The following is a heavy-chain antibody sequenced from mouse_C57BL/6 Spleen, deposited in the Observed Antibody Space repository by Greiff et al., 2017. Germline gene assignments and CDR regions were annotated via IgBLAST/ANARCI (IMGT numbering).Heavy chain of an antibody. CDR3: AREVNWDVWFAY. CDR1: GYAFSSSW. CDR2: IYPGDGDT. V-gene: IGHV1-82*01. J-gene: IGHJ3*01. D-gene: IGHD4-1*01. Sequence: QVQLQQSGPELVKPGASVKISCKASGYAFSSSWMNWVKQRPGKGLEWIGRIYPGDGDTNYNGKFKGKATLTADKSSSTAYMQLSSLTSEDSAVYVCAREVNWDVWFAYWGQGTLVTVSA.